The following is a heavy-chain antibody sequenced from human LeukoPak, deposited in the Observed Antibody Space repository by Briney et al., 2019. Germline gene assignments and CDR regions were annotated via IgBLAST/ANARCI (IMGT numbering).Heavy chain of an antibody. CDR3: AREYRVPAAKGGYFDY. CDR1: GGSFSDYF. D-gene: IGHD2-2*01. V-gene: IGHV4-34*01. J-gene: IGHJ4*02. CDR2: INHSGST. Sequence: SETLSLTCSVYGGSFSDYFWSWIRQPPGKGLEWIGEINHSGSTNYNPSLKSRVTISVDTSKNQFSLKLSSVTAADTAVYYCAREYRVPAAKGGYFDYWGQGTLATVSS.